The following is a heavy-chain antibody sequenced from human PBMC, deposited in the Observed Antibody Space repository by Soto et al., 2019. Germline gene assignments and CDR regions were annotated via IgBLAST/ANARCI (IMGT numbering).Heavy chain of an antibody. CDR1: GGSISSGGYS. J-gene: IGHJ4*02. CDR3: ARDRSSSYLDY. CDR2: IYHSGST. D-gene: IGHD6-13*01. Sequence: PSETLSLTCAVSGGSISSGGYSWSWIRQPPGKGLEWIGYIYHSGSTYYNPSLKSRVTISVDRSKNQFSLKLSSVTAADTAVYYCARDRSSSYLDYWGQGTLV. V-gene: IGHV4-30-2*01.